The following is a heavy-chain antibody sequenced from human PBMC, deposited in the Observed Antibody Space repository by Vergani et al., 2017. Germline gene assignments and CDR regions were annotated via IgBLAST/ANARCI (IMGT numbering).Heavy chain of an antibody. CDR2: IYRTGRT. D-gene: IGHD3-9*01. CDR3: ARRSGIVYDIFSGTQYFFDF. CDR1: GFSIDNGYY. Sequence: QVQLQESDPGLVKPSETLSLTCAVSGFSIDNGYYWDWIRQPPGKGLEWIGSIYRTGRTHFNPSLKSRVTISVDTSNNHFSLRLNSLTAADTAVYYCARRSGIVYDIFSGTQYFFDFWGQGTLVTVSS. J-gene: IGHJ4*02. V-gene: IGHV4-38-2*01.